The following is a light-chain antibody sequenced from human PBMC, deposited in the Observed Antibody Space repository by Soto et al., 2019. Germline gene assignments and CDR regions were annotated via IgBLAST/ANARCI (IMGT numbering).Light chain of an antibody. CDR2: DDS. J-gene: IGLJ1*01. Sequence: SYALTQPPSVSVAPGQTARITCGGNNIGGKSVHWYHQKPGQAPVLVVYDDSDRPSGIPERFSGSNSVNTATLTISRVAAGDEADYYCQVWESGRGVFGTGTKVTVL. CDR3: QVWESGRGV. CDR1: NIGGKS. V-gene: IGLV3-21*02.